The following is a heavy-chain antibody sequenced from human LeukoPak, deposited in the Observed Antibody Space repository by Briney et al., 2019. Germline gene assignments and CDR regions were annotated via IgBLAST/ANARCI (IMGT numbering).Heavy chain of an antibody. CDR1: GYTFTSYD. V-gene: IGHV1-8*01. D-gene: IGHD3-22*01. CDR3: ARVDYYDSSGYSY. CDR2: MNPNSGNT. J-gene: IGHJ4*02. Sequence: ASVKASCKASGYTFTSYDINWVRQATGQGLEWMGWMNPNSGNTGYAQKFQGRVTMTRNTSISTAYMELSSLRPEDTAVYYCARVDYYDSSGYSYWGQGTLVTVSS.